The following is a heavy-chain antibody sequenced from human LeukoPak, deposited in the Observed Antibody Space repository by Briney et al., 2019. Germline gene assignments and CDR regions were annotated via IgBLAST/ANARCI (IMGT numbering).Heavy chain of an antibody. CDR3: ARGELGPRLSL. Sequence: SETLSLTCAVYGGSFSGYYWSWIRQPPGKGLEWIGEINHRGIINYNPSRKSRVTTSVDTSNSQFSLTLNSVTAADTAVYYCARGELGPRLSLWGQGTLVTVSS. CDR2: INHRGII. J-gene: IGHJ4*02. D-gene: IGHD1-26*01. CDR1: GGSFSGYY. V-gene: IGHV4-34*01.